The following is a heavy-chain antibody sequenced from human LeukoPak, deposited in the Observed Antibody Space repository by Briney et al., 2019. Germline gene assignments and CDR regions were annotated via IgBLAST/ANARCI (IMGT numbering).Heavy chain of an antibody. Sequence: SVKVSCKASGGTFSSYAISWVRQAPGQGLEWMGGIIPIFGTANYAQKFQGRVTITADESTSTAYMELSSLRSEDTAVYYCARRITIFGVVIPHNWFDPWGQGTLVTVSS. CDR1: GGTFSSYA. D-gene: IGHD3-3*01. CDR2: IIPIFGTA. J-gene: IGHJ5*02. V-gene: IGHV1-69*13. CDR3: ARRITIFGVVIPHNWFDP.